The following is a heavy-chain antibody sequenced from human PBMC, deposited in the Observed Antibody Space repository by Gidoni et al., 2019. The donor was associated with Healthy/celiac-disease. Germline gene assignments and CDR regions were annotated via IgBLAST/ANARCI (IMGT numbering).Heavy chain of an antibody. Sequence: QVQLVQSGAEVKKPGSSVKVSCKASGGTFSSYTISWVRQAPGQGLEWMGRIIPILGIANYAQKFQGRVTITADKSTSTAYMELSSLRSEDTAVYYCARGKSAVAATFDYWGQGTLVTVSS. CDR2: IIPILGIA. V-gene: IGHV1-69*02. D-gene: IGHD6-19*01. CDR3: ARGKSAVAATFDY. J-gene: IGHJ4*02. CDR1: GGTFSSYT.